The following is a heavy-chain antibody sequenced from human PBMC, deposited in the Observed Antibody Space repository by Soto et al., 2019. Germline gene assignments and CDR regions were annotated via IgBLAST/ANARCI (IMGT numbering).Heavy chain of an antibody. D-gene: IGHD3-10*01. V-gene: IGHV4-4*07. CDR1: GGSISSYY. J-gene: IGHJ6*02. Sequence: SETLSLTCTVSGGSISSYYWSWIRQPAGKGLEWIGRIYTSGSTNYNPSLKSRVTMSVDTSKNQFSLKLSSVTAADTAVYYCAGDMVRGVEDYGMDVWGQGTTVTVSS. CDR3: AGDMVRGVEDYGMDV. CDR2: IYTSGST.